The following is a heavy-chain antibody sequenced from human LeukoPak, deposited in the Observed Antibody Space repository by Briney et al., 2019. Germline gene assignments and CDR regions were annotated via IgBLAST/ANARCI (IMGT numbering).Heavy chain of an antibody. D-gene: IGHD3-3*01. Sequence: PGGSLRLSCAASGFTFSSYAMSWVRQAPGKGLEWVSAISGSGGSTYYADSVKGRFTISRDNSKNTLYLQMNSLRAEDTAVYYCARFRTIFGVVGFDYWGQGTLVTVSS. V-gene: IGHV3-23*01. J-gene: IGHJ4*02. CDR3: ARFRTIFGVVGFDY. CDR2: ISGSGGST. CDR1: GFTFSSYA.